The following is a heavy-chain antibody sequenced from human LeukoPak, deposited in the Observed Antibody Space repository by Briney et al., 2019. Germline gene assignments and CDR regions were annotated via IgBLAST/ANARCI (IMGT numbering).Heavy chain of an antibody. V-gene: IGHV3-66*01. D-gene: IGHD1-26*01. J-gene: IGHJ4*02. Sequence: PGGSLRLSCAASGFTFSDYYMSWVRQAPGKGLEWVSVIYSGGSTYYADSVKGRFTISRDNSKNTLYLQMNSLRAEDTAVYYCARTLYSGSSTYYFDYWGQGTLVTVSS. CDR1: GFTFSDYY. CDR2: IYSGGST. CDR3: ARTLYSGSSTYYFDY.